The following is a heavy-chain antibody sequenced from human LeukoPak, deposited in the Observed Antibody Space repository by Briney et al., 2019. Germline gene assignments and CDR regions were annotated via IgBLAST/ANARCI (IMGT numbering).Heavy chain of an antibody. CDR2: IYYSGST. Sequence: SETLSLTCTVSGGSISSSSYYWSWIRQPPGKGLEWIGYIYYSGSTNYNPSLKSRVTISVDTSKNQFSLKLSSVTAADTAVYYCARRTAAGLTANYYFDYWGQGTLVTVSS. J-gene: IGHJ4*02. D-gene: IGHD6-13*01. CDR3: ARRTAAGLTANYYFDY. CDR1: GGSISSSSYY. V-gene: IGHV4-61*05.